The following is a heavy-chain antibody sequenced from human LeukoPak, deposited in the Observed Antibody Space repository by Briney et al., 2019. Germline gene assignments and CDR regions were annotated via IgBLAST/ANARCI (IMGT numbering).Heavy chain of an antibody. CDR1: GFTFSSYA. J-gene: IGHJ6*02. Sequence: GRSLRLSCAASGFTFSSYAMHWVRQAPGKGLERVAVISYDGSNKYYADSVKGRFTISRDNSKNTLYLQMNSLRAEDTAVYYCARSLPGYYGMDVWGQGTTVTVSS. CDR2: ISYDGSNK. V-gene: IGHV3-30-3*01. CDR3: ARSLPGYYGMDV.